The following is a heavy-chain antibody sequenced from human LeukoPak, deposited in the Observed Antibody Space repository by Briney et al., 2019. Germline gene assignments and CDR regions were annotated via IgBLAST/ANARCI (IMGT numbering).Heavy chain of an antibody. V-gene: IGHV3-9*01. CDR2: ISWNSGYI. Sequence: GGSLRLSCAASGFTFDNYAMHWVRQAPGKGLEWLSIISWNSGYICYADSVKGRFTISRDNAKKSLDLQMNSLRAEDTAFYYCAKVRGTYSSGYFFDYWGQGTLVT. CDR3: AKVRGTYSSGYFFDY. J-gene: IGHJ4*02. CDR1: GFTFDNYA. D-gene: IGHD6-19*01.